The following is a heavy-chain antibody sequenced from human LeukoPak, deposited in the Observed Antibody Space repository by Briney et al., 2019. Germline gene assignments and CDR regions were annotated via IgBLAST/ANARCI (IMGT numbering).Heavy chain of an antibody. V-gene: IGHV3-74*01. CDR3: ARAPGGRDFDY. CDR1: GFTFSSYW. D-gene: IGHD2-15*01. CDR2: IYTDGSGT. Sequence: GGSRRLSCAASGFTFSSYWMHWVRQAPGKGLVWVSRIYTDGSGTSYADSVKGRFTISRDNAKSTLYLQMNSLRAEDTAVYYCARAPGGRDFDYWGQGTLVTVSS. J-gene: IGHJ4*02.